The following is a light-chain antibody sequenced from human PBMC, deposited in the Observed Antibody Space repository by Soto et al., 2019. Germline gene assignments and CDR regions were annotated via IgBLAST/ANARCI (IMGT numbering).Light chain of an antibody. Sequence: QSALTQPPSASGSPGQSVTISCTGTKNDIGFYDFVSWYHHHPGQAPRLIIYEVVQRPSGFPDRFSGSKSSNTASLTVSGLQAANEADYFCKSYAGSNTYVFGSGTKVTVL. CDR2: EVV. CDR3: KSYAGSNTYV. J-gene: IGLJ1*01. CDR1: KNDIGFYDF. V-gene: IGLV2-8*01.